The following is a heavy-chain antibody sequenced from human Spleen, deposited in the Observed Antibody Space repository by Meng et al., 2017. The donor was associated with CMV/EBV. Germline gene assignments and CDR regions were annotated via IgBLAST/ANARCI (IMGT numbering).Heavy chain of an antibody. CDR1: FTFSSYG. Sequence: FTFSSYGMHWVGQAPGKGLEWVAFIRYDGSNKYYADSVKGRFTISRDNSKNTLYLQMNSLRAEDTAVYYCAKRGGYGSGSYKAFDYWGQGTLVTVSS. J-gene: IGHJ4*02. CDR3: AKRGGYGSGSYKAFDY. D-gene: IGHD3-10*01. CDR2: IRYDGSNK. V-gene: IGHV3-30*02.